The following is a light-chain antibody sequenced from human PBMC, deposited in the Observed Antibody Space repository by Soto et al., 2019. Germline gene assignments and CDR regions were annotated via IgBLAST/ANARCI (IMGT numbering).Light chain of an antibody. V-gene: IGKV3-20*01. CDR2: GAS. CDR3: QQYGSSSWT. CDR1: QTVGSSF. J-gene: IGKJ1*01. Sequence: ENVLTQSPATLSLSPGERATLSRRASQTVGSSFLAWYKQKRGQAPRIXIYGASNRATGIPARFSGSGSGTEFTLTISRLEPEDFAVYYCQQYGSSSWTFGQGTKVDI.